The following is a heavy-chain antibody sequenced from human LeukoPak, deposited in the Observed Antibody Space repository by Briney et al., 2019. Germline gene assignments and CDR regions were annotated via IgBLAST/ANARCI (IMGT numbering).Heavy chain of an antibody. CDR1: GFTFSSYG. V-gene: IGHV3-30*02. Sequence: GGSLRLSCAAAGFTFSSYGMHWVRQTPDKGLEWVAFVRYDGDNKYYADSVKGRFTISRDSSKNTLYLQMRSLRAEDTAVYYCANTYALGNYYKGGFDPWGQGTLVTVSS. CDR2: VRYDGDNK. CDR3: ANTYALGNYYKGGFDP. D-gene: IGHD3-10*01. J-gene: IGHJ5*02.